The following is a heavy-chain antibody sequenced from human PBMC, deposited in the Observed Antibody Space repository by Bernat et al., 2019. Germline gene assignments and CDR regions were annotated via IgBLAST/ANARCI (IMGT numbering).Heavy chain of an antibody. J-gene: IGHJ4*02. CDR2: IYYSGSP. V-gene: IGHV4-39*01. CDR1: GGSISSSSYY. Sequence: QLQLQESGPGLMKPSETLSLTCTVSGGSISSSSYYWGWIRQPPGKGLEWIGTIYYSGSPYYNPSLKSRVTISVDTSRNQFSLKLNSVTAADTAVYYCTRLRGVTSWGQGTLVTVSS. D-gene: IGHD2-21*02. CDR3: TRLRGVTS.